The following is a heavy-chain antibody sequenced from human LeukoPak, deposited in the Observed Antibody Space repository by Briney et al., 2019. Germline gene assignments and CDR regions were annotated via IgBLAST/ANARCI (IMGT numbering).Heavy chain of an antibody. CDR1: GFTFRNYR. V-gene: IGHV3-21*06. CDR2: ISDTSKYI. Sequence: GGSLRLSCAASGFTFRNYRMNWVRQAPGKGLEWVATISDTSKYIYYGDSVKGRFTVSRDNAKNSLYLQMDSLRVEDTAVYYCARAWLVVVGVTTDYLDSWGQGTLVSVSS. J-gene: IGHJ4*02. D-gene: IGHD1-26*01. CDR3: ARAWLVVVGVTTDYLDS.